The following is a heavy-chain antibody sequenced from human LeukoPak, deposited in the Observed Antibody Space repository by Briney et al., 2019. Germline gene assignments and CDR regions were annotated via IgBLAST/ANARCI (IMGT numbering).Heavy chain of an antibody. CDR1: GFTFSNAW. D-gene: IGHD6-13*01. Sequence: GGSLRLSCAASGFTFSNAWMNWVRQAPGKGLEWVSVISSSNKYIYYADSVKGRFTISRDNGEKSLYLQMTSLRAEDTAVYYCARGYVAADGLYYFDYWGQGTLVTVSS. J-gene: IGHJ4*02. V-gene: IGHV3-21*01. CDR2: ISSSNKYI. CDR3: ARGYVAADGLYYFDY.